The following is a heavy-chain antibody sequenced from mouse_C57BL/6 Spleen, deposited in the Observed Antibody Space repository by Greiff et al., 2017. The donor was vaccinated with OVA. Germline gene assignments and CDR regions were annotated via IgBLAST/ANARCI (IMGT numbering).Heavy chain of an antibody. CDR3: ASDEDEDYGNVNYFDY. Sequence: QVQLKESGAELVKPGASVKLSCKASGYTFTEYSIHWVKQRPGQGLEWIGWFYPGSGSIKYNEKFKDKATLTADKSSSTAYMELSRLTSEDSAVYFCASDEDEDYGNVNYFDYWGQGTTLTVSS. J-gene: IGHJ2*01. CDR2: FYPGSGSI. V-gene: IGHV1-62-2*01. CDR1: GYTFTEYS. D-gene: IGHD2-1*01.